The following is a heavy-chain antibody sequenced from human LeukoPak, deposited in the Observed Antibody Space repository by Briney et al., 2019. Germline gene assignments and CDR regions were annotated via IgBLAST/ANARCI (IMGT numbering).Heavy chain of an antibody. V-gene: IGHV3-21*01. Sequence: GGSLRLSCAASGFTFSSYSMNWVRHAPGKGLEWVSSISSSSSYIYYADSVEGRFTISRDNAKNSLYLQMNSLRAEDTAVYYCARTRVDIVATTTFDYWGQGTLVTVSS. D-gene: IGHD5-12*01. J-gene: IGHJ4*02. CDR2: ISSSSSYI. CDR1: GFTFSSYS. CDR3: ARTRVDIVATTTFDY.